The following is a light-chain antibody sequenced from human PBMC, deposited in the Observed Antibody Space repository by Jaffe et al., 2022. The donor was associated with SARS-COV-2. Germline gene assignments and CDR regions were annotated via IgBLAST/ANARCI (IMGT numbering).Light chain of an antibody. Sequence: QSVLTQPPSASGTPGQRVTIPCSGSSSSIGRNYVYWYQQLPGTAPKLVVYRNNQRPPGVPDRFSGSKSGTSASLAITGLRSEDEADYYCAAWDDSLSGQLFGTGTRVTVL. V-gene: IGLV1-47*01. CDR2: RNN. CDR1: SSSIGRNY. J-gene: IGLJ1*01. CDR3: AAWDDSLSGQL.